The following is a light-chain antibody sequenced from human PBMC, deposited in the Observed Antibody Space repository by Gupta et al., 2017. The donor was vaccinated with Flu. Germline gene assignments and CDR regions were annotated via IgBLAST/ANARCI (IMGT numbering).Light chain of an antibody. J-gene: IGLJ2*01. V-gene: IGLV7-43*01. CDR1: PGAVTSGYF. CDR3: LLFYGGVHV. Sequence: QTVVTHEPSLTVSPGGTVPLTCASSPGAVTSGYFPNWFQQKPGQAPRALIYRTNNKHSWTPARFSGSLLGGKAALTLSGVQPEDEAEYFCLLFYGGVHVFGGGTKLTVL. CDR2: RTN.